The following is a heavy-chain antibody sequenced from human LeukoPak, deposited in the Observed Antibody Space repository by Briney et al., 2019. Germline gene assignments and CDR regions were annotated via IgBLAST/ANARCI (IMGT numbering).Heavy chain of an antibody. J-gene: IGHJ4*02. CDR2: ISGSGGST. Sequence: GGSLRLSCAASGFTFSSYAMSWVRQAPGKGLEWVSAISGSGGSTYYADSVKGRFTISRGNSKNTLYLQMNSLRAEDTAVYYCARGGPAAMGMSNFDYWGQGTLVTASS. CDR3: ARGGPAAMGMSNFDY. CDR1: GFTFSSYA. V-gene: IGHV3-23*01. D-gene: IGHD2-2*01.